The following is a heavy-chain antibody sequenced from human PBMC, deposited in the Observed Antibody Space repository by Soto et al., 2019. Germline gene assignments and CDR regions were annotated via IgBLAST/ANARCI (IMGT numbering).Heavy chain of an antibody. J-gene: IGHJ4*02. CDR1: GGSIRSYY. V-gene: IGHV4-59*08. CDR3: AGHYSTSLGY. CDR2: IYHSGST. D-gene: IGHD6-13*01. Sequence: SETLSLTCTVSGGSIRSYYLSWIRQPPGKGLEWIGYIYHSGSTYYNPSLKSRVTISLDRSKNQFSLKLSSVTAADTAVYYCAGHYSTSLGYWGQGTLVTVSS.